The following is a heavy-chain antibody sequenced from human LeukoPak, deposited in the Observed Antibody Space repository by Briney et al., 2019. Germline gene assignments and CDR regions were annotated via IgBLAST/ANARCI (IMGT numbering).Heavy chain of an antibody. J-gene: IGHJ4*02. Sequence: PGGSLRLSCAASGFTFSSYAMSWVRQAPGKGLEWVSAISGSGGSTYYADSVKGRFTISRDNSKNTLYLQMNSLRAEDTAVYYCAKGGSGHSVGGSCYCDYWGQGTLVTVSS. D-gene: IGHD2-15*01. CDR3: AKGGSGHSVGGSCYCDY. V-gene: IGHV3-23*01. CDR2: ISGSGGST. CDR1: GFTFSSYA.